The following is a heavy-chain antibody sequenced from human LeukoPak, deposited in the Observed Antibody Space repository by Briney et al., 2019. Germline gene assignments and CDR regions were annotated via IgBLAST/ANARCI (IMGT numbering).Heavy chain of an antibody. D-gene: IGHD3-10*01. CDR2: LGAGFDT. CDR1: GFTFSTYD. V-gene: IGHV3-13*01. Sequence: PVGSLRLSCAASGFTFSTYDFHWVRHVTGKGLQWVSALGAGFDTYYQDSVRGRFTISRENAKNSLYLQLNSLTVGDTAVYYCTREDSTRSGVRELDYWGQGILVTVAS. J-gene: IGHJ4*02. CDR3: TREDSTRSGVRELDY.